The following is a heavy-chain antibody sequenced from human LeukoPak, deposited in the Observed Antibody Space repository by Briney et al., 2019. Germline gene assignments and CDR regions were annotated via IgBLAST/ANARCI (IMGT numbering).Heavy chain of an antibody. Sequence: SETLSLTCTVSGDPISTYYWSWLRQPPGKALEWLGYVYHSGSTNYNPSLESRVTLSVDTSKNQFSLRLSSVTAADTAVYYCAREAAAAGNYYYYGMDVWGQGTTVTVSS. CDR1: GDPISTYY. J-gene: IGHJ6*02. CDR2: VYHSGST. V-gene: IGHV4-59*01. CDR3: AREAAAAGNYYYYGMDV. D-gene: IGHD6-13*01.